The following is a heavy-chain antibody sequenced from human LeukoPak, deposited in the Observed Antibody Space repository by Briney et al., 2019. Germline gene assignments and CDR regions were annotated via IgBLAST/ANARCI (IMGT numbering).Heavy chain of an antibody. CDR3: ARRKYSSDWYPDY. D-gene: IGHD6-19*01. V-gene: IGHV5-51*01. CDR2: IYPGDSDT. Sequence: GESLKISCKASGYRFTKYWIGWVRQLPGKGLEWMGIIYPGDSDTRYSPSFQGQVTISADKSISTAYLQWSSLKASDTAMYYCARRKYSSDWYPDYWGQGTLVTVSS. CDR1: GYRFTKYW. J-gene: IGHJ4*02.